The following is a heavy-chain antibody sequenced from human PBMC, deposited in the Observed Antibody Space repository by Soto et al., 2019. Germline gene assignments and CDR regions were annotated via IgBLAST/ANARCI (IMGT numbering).Heavy chain of an antibody. CDR3: ASVGIGTVSY. CDR2: ISSASTTI. Sequence: EVQLVESGGGLVQPGGSLRLSCAASGFSFSNFNMIWVRQAPGKGLDWVSSISSASTTIYYADSVKGRFTISRDNAKNSLYLQMNSLRDEDTAVYYCASVGIGTVSYWGQGALVTGSS. V-gene: IGHV3-48*02. CDR1: GFSFSNFN. D-gene: IGHD2-8*02. J-gene: IGHJ4*02.